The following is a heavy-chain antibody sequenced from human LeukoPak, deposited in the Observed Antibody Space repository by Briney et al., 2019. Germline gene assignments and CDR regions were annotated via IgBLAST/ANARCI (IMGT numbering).Heavy chain of an antibody. CDR2: AFNSGST. Sequence: PSETLSLTCSVSGGSMSAGLYYWGWIRQSPGKGLEWIGSAFNSGSTSYNPSLKSRVTISVDTSKNQFSLKLSSVTAADTAVYYCASDRGYSSSSNFFDYWGQGTLVTVSS. D-gene: IGHD6-6*01. CDR3: ASDRGYSSSSNFFDY. CDR1: GGSMSAGLYY. J-gene: IGHJ4*02. V-gene: IGHV4-39*07.